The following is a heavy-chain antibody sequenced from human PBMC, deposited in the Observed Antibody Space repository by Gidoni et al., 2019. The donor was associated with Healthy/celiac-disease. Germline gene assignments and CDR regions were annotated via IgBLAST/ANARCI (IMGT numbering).Heavy chain of an antibody. D-gene: IGHD2-2*02. V-gene: IGHV3-23*01. CDR1: GFTFSCYA. Sequence: EVPLLESGGVLVQPGRSLRLPCAASGFTFSCYAMCWVRQAPGKGLEWVAAISGSGGSTYYADSVKGRFTISRDNSKNTLYLQMNSLRAEDTAVYYCAKEDCSSTSCYIFDYWGQGTLVTVSS. CDR2: ISGSGGST. J-gene: IGHJ4*02. CDR3: AKEDCSSTSCYIFDY.